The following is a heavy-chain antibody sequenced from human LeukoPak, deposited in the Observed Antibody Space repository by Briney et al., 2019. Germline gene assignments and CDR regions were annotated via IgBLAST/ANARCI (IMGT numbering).Heavy chain of an antibody. Sequence: GGSLRLSCAASGLTFSNYAMNWVRQAPGKGLEWVSGIGGGGGSTYYADSVKGRFTISRDNSKSALYLQLSSLRAEDTAVYYCAKDRIFGVVISSYYGMDVWGQGTTVTVSS. D-gene: IGHD3-3*01. CDR2: IGGGGGST. V-gene: IGHV3-23*01. CDR3: AKDRIFGVVISSYYGMDV. J-gene: IGHJ6*02. CDR1: GLTFSNYA.